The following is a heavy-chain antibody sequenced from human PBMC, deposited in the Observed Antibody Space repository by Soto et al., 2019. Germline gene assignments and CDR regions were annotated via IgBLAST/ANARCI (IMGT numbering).Heavy chain of an antibody. CDR1: GFPFSTYS. CDR2: ISSSSSYI. V-gene: IGHV3-21*01. J-gene: IGHJ5*02. CDR3: ARAIAVAGNKYNWFDP. D-gene: IGHD6-19*01. Sequence: GGSLRLSCAASGFPFSTYSINWVRQAPGKGLEWVSSISSSSSYIYYADSVKGRFTISRDNAKNSLYLQMNSLRADDTAVYYCARAIAVAGNKYNWFDPWGQGTLVTVSS.